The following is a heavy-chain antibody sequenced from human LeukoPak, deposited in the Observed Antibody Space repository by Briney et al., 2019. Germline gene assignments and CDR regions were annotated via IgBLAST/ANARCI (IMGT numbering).Heavy chain of an antibody. J-gene: IGHJ6*03. CDR2: IYHSGST. D-gene: IGHD2-15*01. V-gene: IGHV4-38-2*02. Sequence: SETLSLTCTVSGYSISSGYYWGWIRQPPGKGLERIGSIYHSGSTYYNPSLKSRVTISVDTSKNQFSLKLSSVTAADTAVYYCASLGRGGYYYYYMDVWGKGTTVTVSS. CDR3: ASLGRGGYYYYYMDV. CDR1: GYSISSGYY.